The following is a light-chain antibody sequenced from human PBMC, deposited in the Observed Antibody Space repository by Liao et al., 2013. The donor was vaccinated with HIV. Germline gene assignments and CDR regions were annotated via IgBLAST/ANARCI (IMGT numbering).Light chain of an antibody. Sequence: SYELTQPPSVSVSPGQTASITCSGDKLGDKYACWYQQKPGQSPVLVIYQDRKRPSGIPERFSGSNSGNTATLTISRVEAGDEADYYCQVWDSSSDHWVFGGGTKLTVL. CDR3: QVWDSSSDHWV. V-gene: IGLV3-1*01. CDR1: KLGDKY. J-gene: IGLJ3*02. CDR2: QDR.